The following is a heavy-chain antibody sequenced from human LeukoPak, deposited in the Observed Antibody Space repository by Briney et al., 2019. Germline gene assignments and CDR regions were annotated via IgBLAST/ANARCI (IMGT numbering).Heavy chain of an antibody. J-gene: IGHJ4*02. CDR2: TKSKTDGGTI. CDR3: TTDLTAPY. CDR1: GFTFTNVW. D-gene: IGHD3-9*01. V-gene: IGHV3-15*01. Sequence: GGSLRLSCAASGFTFTNVWMSWVRQAPGKGLEWVGRTKSKTDGGTIDYAAPVKGRFTISRDDSKKTLYLHMNSLKIEDTAVYYCTTDLTAPYWGQGTPVTVSS.